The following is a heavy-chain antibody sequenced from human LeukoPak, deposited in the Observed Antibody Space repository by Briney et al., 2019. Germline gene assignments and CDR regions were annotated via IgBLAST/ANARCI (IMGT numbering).Heavy chain of an antibody. Sequence: PGGSLRLSCAASGFTVSSNHMSWVRQAPGKGLEWVSVIYSGGSTYYADSVKGRFTISRDNAKNTLYLQMNSLRAEDTAVYYCASTLGGVDTAMVDAFDIWGQGTMVTVSS. J-gene: IGHJ3*02. CDR3: ASTLGGVDTAMVDAFDI. CDR2: IYSGGST. D-gene: IGHD5-18*01. CDR1: GFTVSSNH. V-gene: IGHV3-66*01.